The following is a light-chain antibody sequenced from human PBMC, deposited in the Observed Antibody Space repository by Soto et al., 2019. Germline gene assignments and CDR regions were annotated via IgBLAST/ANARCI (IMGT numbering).Light chain of an antibody. CDR3: QQYNNWPPIN. CDR1: QSLNARY. V-gene: IGKV3-15*01. CDR2: GAS. Sequence: EIVLTQSPGTLSLSPGERATLSCRASQSLNARYLAWYQVKPGQAPRLLIYGASTRATGIPARFSGSGSGTEFTLTIRSLQSEDFAVYYCQQYNNWPPINCGQGKRREIK. J-gene: IGKJ5*01.